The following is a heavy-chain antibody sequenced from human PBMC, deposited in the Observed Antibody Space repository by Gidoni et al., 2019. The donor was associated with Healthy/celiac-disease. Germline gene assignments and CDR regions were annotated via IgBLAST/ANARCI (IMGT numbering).Heavy chain of an antibody. J-gene: IGHJ6*02. CDR1: GGSFGGYY. Sequence: QVQLQQWGAGLLKPSENLSLTCAVYGGSFGGYYWSWIRQPPGKGLEWSGEINHSGSTNYNPSLKSRVTISVDTSKNQFSLKLSSVTAADTAVYYCARWAHIPAYSKRDPYYYGMDVWGQGTTVTVSS. V-gene: IGHV4-34*01. CDR3: ARWAHIPAYSKRDPYYYGMDV. D-gene: IGHD4-4*01. CDR2: INHSGST.